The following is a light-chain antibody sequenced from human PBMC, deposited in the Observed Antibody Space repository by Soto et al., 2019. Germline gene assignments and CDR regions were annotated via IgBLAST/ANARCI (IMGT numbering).Light chain of an antibody. Sequence: EIAMTQSPATLSVSSGDRATLSCRAGQNMLSNLAWYQQIPGQAPRLLISGASTRATGIPARFSGSGSGTEFTLTISSLQSEDFAVYYCQQYSNWPPITFGQGTRLEI. V-gene: IGKV3-15*01. J-gene: IGKJ5*01. CDR3: QQYSNWPPIT. CDR1: QNMLSN. CDR2: GAS.